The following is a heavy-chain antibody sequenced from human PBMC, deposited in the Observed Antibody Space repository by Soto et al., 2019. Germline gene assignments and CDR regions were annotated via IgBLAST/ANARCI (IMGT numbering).Heavy chain of an antibody. CDR3: ARDHDFWSGKHYYNGIDV. V-gene: IGHV3-21*01. Sequence: ESLRLSCAASGFTFSSYSMNCVRQDPRKGLEWFSSISSSSSCIYYADSVKGRFTISRDNPKNSLYLQMNSLRAEDTAVYYCARDHDFWSGKHYYNGIDVWGQRTTVTVSS. CDR2: ISSSSSCI. D-gene: IGHD3-3*01. CDR1: GFTFSSYS. J-gene: IGHJ6*02.